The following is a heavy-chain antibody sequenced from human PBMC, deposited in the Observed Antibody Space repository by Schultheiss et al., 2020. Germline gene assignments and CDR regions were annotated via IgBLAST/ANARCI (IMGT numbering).Heavy chain of an antibody. Sequence: GGSLRLSCAASGFTFSSYGMHWVRQAPGKGLEWVAVISYDGSNKYYADSVKGRFTISRDNSKNTLYLQMNSLRAEDTAVYYCAKDRNYDFWSGYPNTPYFDYWGKGTLVTVSS. CDR3: AKDRNYDFWSGYPNTPYFDY. V-gene: IGHV3-30*18. D-gene: IGHD3-3*01. J-gene: IGHJ4*02. CDR1: GFTFSSYG. CDR2: ISYDGSNK.